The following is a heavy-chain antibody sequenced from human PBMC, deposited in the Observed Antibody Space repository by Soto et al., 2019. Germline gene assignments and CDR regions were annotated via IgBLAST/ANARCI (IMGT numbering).Heavy chain of an antibody. V-gene: IGHV3-33*01. CDR1: GFTFSSYG. D-gene: IGHD6-13*01. CDR2: IWYDGSNK. CDR3: ARDRIAAAEGAFDI. Sequence: GGALRLSSAASGFTFSSYGMHWVRQAPGKGLEGVAVIWYDGSNKYYADSVKGRFTISRDNSKNTLYLQMNSLRAEDTAVYYCARDRIAAAEGAFDIWGQGTMVTVSS. J-gene: IGHJ3*02.